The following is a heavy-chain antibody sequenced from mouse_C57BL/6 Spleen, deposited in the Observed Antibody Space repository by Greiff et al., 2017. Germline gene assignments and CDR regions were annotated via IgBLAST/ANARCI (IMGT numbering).Heavy chain of an antibody. V-gene: IGHV5-16*01. Sequence: EVKVVESEGGLVQPGSSMKLSCTASGFTFSDYYMAWVRQVPEKGLEWVANINYDGSSTYYLDSLKSRFIISRDNAKNILYLQMSSLKSEDTATYYCARGDYYGSSYLFDYWGQGTTLTVSS. J-gene: IGHJ2*01. CDR2: INYDGSST. CDR1: GFTFSDYY. D-gene: IGHD1-1*01. CDR3: ARGDYYGSSYLFDY.